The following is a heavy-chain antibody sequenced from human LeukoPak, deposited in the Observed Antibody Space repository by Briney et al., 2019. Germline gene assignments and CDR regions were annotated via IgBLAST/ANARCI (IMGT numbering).Heavy chain of an antibody. CDR1: GGSFSGYY. CDR3: ARGGGFRRLVEYMDV. J-gene: IGHJ6*03. CDR2: INHSGGT. D-gene: IGHD6-25*01. Sequence: SETLSLTCAVYGGSFSGYYWSWIRQPPGKGLEWIGEINHSGGTNYNPSLKSRVTISVDTSKNQFSLKLSSVTAADTAVYYCARGGGFRRLVEYMDVWGKGTTVTVSS. V-gene: IGHV4-34*01.